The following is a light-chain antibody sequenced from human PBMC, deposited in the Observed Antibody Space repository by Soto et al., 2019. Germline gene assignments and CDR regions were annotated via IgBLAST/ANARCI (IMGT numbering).Light chain of an antibody. Sequence: AVQLTQSPFSLSASVGDRVTITCRASQGIRSALAWYHQKPGRAPKLLIYDASSLERGVPSRFIGSGSGTDFTLTIRSLQPEDFATYYCQQFNDYPLTFGEGTKVAI. CDR3: QQFNDYPLT. V-gene: IGKV1D-13*01. J-gene: IGKJ4*01. CDR2: DAS. CDR1: QGIRSA.